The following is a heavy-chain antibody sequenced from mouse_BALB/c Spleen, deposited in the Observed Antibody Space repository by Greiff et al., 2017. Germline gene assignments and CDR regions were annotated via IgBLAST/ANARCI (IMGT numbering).Heavy chain of an antibody. CDR1: GFTFSSYA. Sequence: EVQVVESGGGLVKPGGSLKLSCAASGFTFSSYAMSWVRQTPEKRLEWVASISSGGSTYYPDSVKGRFTISRDNARNILYLQMSSLRSEDTAMYYCARGQGGNFSWFAYWGQGTLVTVSA. J-gene: IGHJ3*01. V-gene: IGHV5-6-5*01. D-gene: IGHD2-1*01. CDR2: ISSGGST. CDR3: ARGQGGNFSWFAY.